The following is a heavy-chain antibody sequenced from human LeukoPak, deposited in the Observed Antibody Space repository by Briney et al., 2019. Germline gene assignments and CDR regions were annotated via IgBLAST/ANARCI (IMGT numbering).Heavy chain of an antibody. J-gene: IGHJ4*02. CDR3: ATYGMMVEATDY. V-gene: IGHV3-11*04. CDR2: ISSGGSTM. CDR1: GFTFSNFY. Sequence: PGGSLRLSCTASGFTFSNFYMSWTRQAPGKGLEWIAYISSGGSTMSYSDSAQGRFTISRDNAANTLYLQMNSLRDEDTGVYYCATYGMMVEATDYWGQGTLVTVSS. D-gene: IGHD2-15*01.